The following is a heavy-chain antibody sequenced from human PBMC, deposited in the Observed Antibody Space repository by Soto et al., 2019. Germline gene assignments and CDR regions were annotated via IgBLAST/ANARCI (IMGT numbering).Heavy chain of an antibody. CDR3: AIRSPDFWSGYCGYYYYGMDV. CDR1: GYTFTSYD. CDR2: MNPNSGNT. Sequence: QVQLVQSGAEVKKPGASVKVSCKASGYTFTSYDINWVRQATGQGLEWMGWMNPNSGNTGYAQKFQGRVNKTRNTSISTSYMELSSLRSEDTAVYYCAIRSPDFWSGYCGYYYYGMDVWGQGTTVTVSS. V-gene: IGHV1-8*01. D-gene: IGHD3-3*01. J-gene: IGHJ6*02.